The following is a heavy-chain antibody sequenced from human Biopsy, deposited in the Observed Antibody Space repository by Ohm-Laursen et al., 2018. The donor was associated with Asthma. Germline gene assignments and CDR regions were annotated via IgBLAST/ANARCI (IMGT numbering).Heavy chain of an antibody. V-gene: IGHV4-34*01. CDR3: ARAAITGIRGWFDP. Sequence: GTLSLTCTVYGGYLTGHYWNWIRQPPGEGLEWIGEIGQSGYTNYNPSLKSRVTISADTSKNQFHLNLSSVTAADTAVYFCARAAITGIRGWFDPWGQGTQVTVSS. CDR1: GGYLTGHY. CDR2: IGQSGYT. D-gene: IGHD1-20*01. J-gene: IGHJ5*02.